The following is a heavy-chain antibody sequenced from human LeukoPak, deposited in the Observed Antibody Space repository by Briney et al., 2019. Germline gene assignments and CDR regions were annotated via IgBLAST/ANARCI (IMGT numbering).Heavy chain of an antibody. Sequence: PGGSLRLSCAASGFTFSSYWMSWVRQAPGKGLEWVANIKQDGSEKYYVDSVKGRFTISRDNAKNSLYLQMNSLRAEDTAVYYCAREKNKHVVVNGFDPWGQGTLVTVSS. CDR3: AREKNKHVVVNGFDP. J-gene: IGHJ5*02. CDR1: GFTFSSYW. D-gene: IGHD2/OR15-2a*01. V-gene: IGHV3-7*01. CDR2: IKQDGSEK.